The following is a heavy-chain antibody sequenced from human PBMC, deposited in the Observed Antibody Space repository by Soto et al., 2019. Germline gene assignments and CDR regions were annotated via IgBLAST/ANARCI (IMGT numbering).Heavy chain of an antibody. CDR1: GYTFTSYG. CDR2: ISAYNGNT. CDR3: ARGTSLGAAAAGGGGWFDP. V-gene: IGHV1-18*01. J-gene: IGHJ5*02. Sequence: ASVKVSCKASGYTFTSYGISWVRQAPGQGLEWMGWISAYNGNTNYAQKLQGRVTMTTDTSTSTAYMELRSLRSDDTAVYYCARGTSLGAAAAGGGGWFDPWGQGTLVTVSS. D-gene: IGHD6-13*01.